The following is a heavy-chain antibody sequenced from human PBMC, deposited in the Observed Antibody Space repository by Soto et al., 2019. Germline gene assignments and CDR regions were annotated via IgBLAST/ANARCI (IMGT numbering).Heavy chain of an antibody. CDR3: ARVERYFDWSGTAIDY. Sequence: VSCXASGYXFXXXYXXWVRQAXGQELEWMGIIYPSGGSTSYAQKFQGRVTITADESTSTAYMELSSLRSEDTAVYYCARVERYFDWSGTAIDYWGQGTLVTVSS. V-gene: IGHV1-46*01. CDR1: GYXFXXXY. D-gene: IGHD3-9*01. J-gene: IGHJ4*02. CDR2: IYPSGGST.